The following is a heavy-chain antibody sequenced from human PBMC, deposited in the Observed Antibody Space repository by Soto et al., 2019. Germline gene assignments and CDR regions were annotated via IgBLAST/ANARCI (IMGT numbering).Heavy chain of an antibody. CDR3: ARQYCSGGSCYQNWFDP. Sequence: QVQLQESGPGLVKPSETLSLTCTVSGGSISSYYWSWIRQPPGKGLEWIGYIYYSGSTNYNPSLKSRVTISVDTSKNQFSLKLSSVTAADTAVYYCARQYCSGGSCYQNWFDPWGQGTLVTVSS. CDR1: GGSISSYY. V-gene: IGHV4-59*08. CDR2: IYYSGST. D-gene: IGHD2-15*01. J-gene: IGHJ5*02.